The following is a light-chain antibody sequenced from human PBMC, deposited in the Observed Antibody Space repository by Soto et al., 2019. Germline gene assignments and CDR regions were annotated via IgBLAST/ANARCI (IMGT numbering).Light chain of an antibody. CDR3: QQYNSYPLT. CDR2: KAS. J-gene: IGKJ5*01. Sequence: DIQMTQSPSTLPASVGDRVTITCRASQSISNLLAWYQQKPGRAPTLLIYKASTLESGVPSRFSGSGSGTEFALTISSLQPDDCATYYCQQYNSYPLTFGQGTRLEIK. V-gene: IGKV1-5*03. CDR1: QSISNL.